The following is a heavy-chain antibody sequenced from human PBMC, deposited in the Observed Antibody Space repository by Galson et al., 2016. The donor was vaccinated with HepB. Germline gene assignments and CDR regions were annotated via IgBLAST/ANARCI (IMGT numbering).Heavy chain of an antibody. D-gene: IGHD4-23*01. CDR3: VADHGGLDCFDF. J-gene: IGHJ3*01. CDR1: GFTFDDYG. CDR2: ISDSGANT. Sequence: SLRLSCAASGFTFDDYGMNWARQAPGKGLEWVSGISDSGANTYYADSVRGRFSISRDDSKSTLYLQMTNLRVEDTALYYCVADHGGLDCFDFWGQGTMVTVSS. V-gene: IGHV3-23*01.